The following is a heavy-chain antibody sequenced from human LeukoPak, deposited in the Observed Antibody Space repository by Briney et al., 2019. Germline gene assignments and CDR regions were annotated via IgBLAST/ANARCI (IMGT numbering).Heavy chain of an antibody. V-gene: IGHV4-61*08. CDR2: IYYGGST. Sequence: SQTLSLTCTVSGGSISSGGYYWSWIRQPPGKGLEWIGYIYYGGSTNYNPSLKSRVTISVDTSENQFSLKLSSVTAADTAVYYCARRRDYFDYWGQGTLVTVSS. CDR3: ARRRDYFDY. J-gene: IGHJ4*02. CDR1: GGSISSGGYY.